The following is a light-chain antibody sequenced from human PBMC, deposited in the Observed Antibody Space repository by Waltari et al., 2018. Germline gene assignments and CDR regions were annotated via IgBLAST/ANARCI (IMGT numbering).Light chain of an antibody. CDR3: SSHTTSSTLV. CDR1: RSDVGRYNF. CDR2: DVT. J-gene: IGLJ2*01. V-gene: IGLV2-14*03. Sequence: QSALTQPASVSGSPGPSIPIPCTGSRSDVGRYNFVSWYQQHPGKAPKLMIFDVTDRPSGVSDRFSGSKSGNTASLTISGLQPEDEADYYCSSHTTSSTLVFGGGTRVTVL.